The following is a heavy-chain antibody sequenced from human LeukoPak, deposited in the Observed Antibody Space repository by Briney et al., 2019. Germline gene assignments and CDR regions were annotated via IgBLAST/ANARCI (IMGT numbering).Heavy chain of an antibody. D-gene: IGHD1/OR15-1a*01. CDR1: GFTFTTYY. J-gene: IGHJ4*02. V-gene: IGHV3-7*01. CDR2: INQDGGTK. Sequence: GGSLRLSCAASGFTFTTYYMTWVRQAPGKGLEWVANINQDGGTKYYVDSVKGRFTISRDNAINSVFLQMNSLRAEDTAVYYCARGNWTNDFWGQGTLVTVSS. CDR3: ARGNWTNDF.